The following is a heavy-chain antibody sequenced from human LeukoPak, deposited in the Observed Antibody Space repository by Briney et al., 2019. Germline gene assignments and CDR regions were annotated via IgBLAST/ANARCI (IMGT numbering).Heavy chain of an antibody. CDR3: GTGFLEWLLFDY. V-gene: IGHV4-39*01. CDR1: GGSISSSSYY. J-gene: IGHJ4*02. Sequence: PSETLSLTCTVSGGSISSSSYYWGWIRQPPGKGLEWIGSIYYSGSTYYNPSLKSRVTISVDTSKSQFSLKLSSVTAADTAVYYCGTGFLEWLLFDYWGQGTLVTVSS. CDR2: IYYSGST. D-gene: IGHD3-3*01.